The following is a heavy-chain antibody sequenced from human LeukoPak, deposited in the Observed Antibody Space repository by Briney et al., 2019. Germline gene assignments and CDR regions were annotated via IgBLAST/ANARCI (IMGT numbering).Heavy chain of an antibody. V-gene: IGHV4-59*01. D-gene: IGHD3-16*01. CDR1: GGSISSYY. CDR2: IYYSGST. J-gene: IGHJ5*02. CDR3: ASLGTSTYNWFDP. Sequence: SETLSLTCTVSGGSISSYYWSWIRQPPGKGLEWIGYIYYSGSTNYNPSLKSRVTISVDTSKNQFSLKLSSVTAADTAVYYCASLGTSTYNWFDPRGQGTLVTVSS.